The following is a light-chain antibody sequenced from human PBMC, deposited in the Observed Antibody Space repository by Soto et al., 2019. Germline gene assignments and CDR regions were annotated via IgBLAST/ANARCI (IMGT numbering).Light chain of an antibody. V-gene: IGKV1-39*01. CDR3: QQSFTTPLT. Sequence: DIQMPQSPSSLSASVADKVTITCRASQDLGTDLGWYQQKPGKAPERLIYEASVLQSGVPSRFSGSGSGTDFNLTIHSLQPEDFATYFCQQSFTTPLTIGGGTKVDIK. J-gene: IGKJ4*01. CDR2: EAS. CDR1: QDLGTD.